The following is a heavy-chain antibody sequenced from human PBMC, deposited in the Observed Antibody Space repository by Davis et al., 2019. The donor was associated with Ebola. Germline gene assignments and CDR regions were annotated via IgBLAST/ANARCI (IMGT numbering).Heavy chain of an antibody. J-gene: IGHJ4*02. CDR1: GDSVPSNCAA. Sequence: SQTLSLICAISGDSVPSNCAAWNWIRQSPSRGLEWMGRTYYRSKWYNDYAVSVKSRITINPDTSKNQFSLQRNSVTPEDTAVYYCARVVYSSTWRPLIDYWGQGTLVTVSS. V-gene: IGHV6-1*01. CDR3: ARVVYSSTWRPLIDY. CDR2: TYYRSKWYN. D-gene: IGHD6-13*01.